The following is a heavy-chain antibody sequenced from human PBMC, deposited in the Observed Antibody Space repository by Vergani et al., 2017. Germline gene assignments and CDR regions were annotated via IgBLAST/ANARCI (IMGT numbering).Heavy chain of an antibody. J-gene: IGHJ4*02. D-gene: IGHD5-18*01. Sequence: QVQLVQSGAEVKKPGASVKASCKASGYTFTSYGISWGRQAPGQGLEWRGWISAYNGNTNSAQKLQGRVTMTTDTSTSTAYMELRSLRSDDTSVYYCARAGGYSYGTDQYYFDYWGQGTLVTVSS. V-gene: IGHV1-18*01. CDR2: ISAYNGNT. CDR1: GYTFTSYG. CDR3: ARAGGYSYGTDQYYFDY.